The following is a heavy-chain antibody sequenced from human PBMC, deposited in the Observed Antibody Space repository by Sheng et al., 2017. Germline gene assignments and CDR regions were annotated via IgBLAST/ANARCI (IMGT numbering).Heavy chain of an antibody. V-gene: IGHV3-30*01. CDR3: ARVFGEFIRGYYYYGMDV. Sequence: QVQLVESGGGVVQPGRSLRLSCAASGFTFSSYAMHWVRQAPGKGLEWVAVISYDGSNKYYADSVKGRFTISRDNSKNTLYLQMNSLRAEDTAVYYCARVFGEFIRGYYYYGMDVWGQGTTVTVSS. CDR2: ISYDGSNK. CDR1: GFTFSSYA. J-gene: IGHJ6*02. D-gene: IGHD3-10*02.